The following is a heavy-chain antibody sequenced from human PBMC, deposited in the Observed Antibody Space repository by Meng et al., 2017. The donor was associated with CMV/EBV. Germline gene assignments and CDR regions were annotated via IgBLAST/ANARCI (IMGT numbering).Heavy chain of an antibody. J-gene: IGHJ4*02. CDR2: ISYDGSNK. CDR3: ARVRSSTDELRYFDWLLDIDY. CDR1: GFTFSSYA. V-gene: IGHV3-30-3*01. Sequence: GASLNISCAASGFTFSSYAMHWVRQAPGKGLEWVAVISYDGSNKYYADSVKGRFTISRDNSKNTLYLQMNSLRAEDAAVYYCARVRSSTDELRYFDWLLDIDYWGQGTLVTVSS. D-gene: IGHD3-9*01.